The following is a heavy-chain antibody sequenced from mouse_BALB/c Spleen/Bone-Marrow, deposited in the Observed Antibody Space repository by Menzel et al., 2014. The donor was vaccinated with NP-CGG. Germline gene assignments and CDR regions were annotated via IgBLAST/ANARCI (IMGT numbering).Heavy chain of an antibody. Sequence: VKLMESGAELVRPGTSVQVSCKASGYAFTNYWIEWIKQRPGQGLEWIGVINPGSGGANYNEKFKGKATLTADKSSSTAYIQFSSLTSDDSAVYFCARELGRRAMDYWGQGTSVTVSS. CDR2: INPGSGGA. V-gene: IGHV1-54*01. D-gene: IGHD4-1*01. CDR1: GYAFTNYW. CDR3: ARELGRRAMDY. J-gene: IGHJ4*01.